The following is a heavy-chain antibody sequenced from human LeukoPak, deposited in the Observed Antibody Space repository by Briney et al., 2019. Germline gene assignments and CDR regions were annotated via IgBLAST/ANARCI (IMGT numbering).Heavy chain of an antibody. D-gene: IGHD6-13*01. Sequence: QSGRSLRLSCVASGFTLKSYGMHWVRQAPGKGLEWVAIIWYDGSNKYYADFVKGRFTTSRDNSKNTLYLQMNSLRADDTAVYYCARVSGYSGTWYVDYWGQGTLVTVSS. CDR3: ARVSGYSGTWYVDY. CDR1: GFTLKSYG. V-gene: IGHV3-33*01. J-gene: IGHJ4*02. CDR2: IWYDGSNK.